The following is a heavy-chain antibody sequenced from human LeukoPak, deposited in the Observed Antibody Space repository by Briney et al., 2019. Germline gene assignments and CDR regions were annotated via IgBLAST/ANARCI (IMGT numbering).Heavy chain of an antibody. J-gene: IGHJ5*02. D-gene: IGHD1-26*01. V-gene: IGHV1-24*01. CDR3: ARDNSVGETAWWFDP. Sequence: GASVKVSCKVSGYTLTELSMHWVRQAPGKGLEWMGGFDPEDGETIYAQKFQGRLTMTRDMFTSTDYMELTSLTSDDTAVYYCARDNSVGETAWWFDPWGQGTLVTVSS. CDR2: FDPEDGET. CDR1: GYTLTELS.